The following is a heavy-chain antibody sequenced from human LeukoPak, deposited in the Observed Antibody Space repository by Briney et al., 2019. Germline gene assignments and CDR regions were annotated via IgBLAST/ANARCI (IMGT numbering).Heavy chain of an antibody. Sequence: SETLSLTCTVSGGSISSYYWSWIRQPPGKGLEWIGYIYYSGSTNYNPSLKSRVTISVDTSKNQFSLKLSSVTAADTAVYYCARVYAPAAMSEFDPWGQGTLVTVSS. CDR3: ARVYAPAAMSEFDP. J-gene: IGHJ5*02. D-gene: IGHD2-2*01. V-gene: IGHV4-59*01. CDR1: GGSISSYY. CDR2: IYYSGST.